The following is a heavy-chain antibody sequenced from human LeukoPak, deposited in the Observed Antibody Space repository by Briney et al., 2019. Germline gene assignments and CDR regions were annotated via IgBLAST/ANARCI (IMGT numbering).Heavy chain of an antibody. D-gene: IGHD3-10*01. Sequence: SETLSLTCTVSGGSISSSSYYWGWIRQPPGKGLEWIGSIYYSGSTYYNPSLKSRVTISVDTSKNQFSLKLSSVTAADTAVYYCARHILGGWFGGLLGLFDYWGQGTLVTVSS. CDR1: GGSISSSSYY. J-gene: IGHJ4*02. V-gene: IGHV4-39*01. CDR2: IYYSGST. CDR3: ARHILGGWFGGLLGLFDY.